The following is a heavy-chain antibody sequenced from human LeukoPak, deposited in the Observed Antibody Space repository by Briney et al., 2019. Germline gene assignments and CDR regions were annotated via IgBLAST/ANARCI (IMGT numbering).Heavy chain of an antibody. CDR3: ARGYFDYYDSSGYPFDY. Sequence: GGSLRLSCAASGFTFSSYSMNWVRQAPGKGLEWVSYISSSSSTIYYADSVKGRFTISRDNAKNSLYLQMNSLRAEDTAVYYCARGYFDYYDSSGYPFDYWGQGTLVTVSS. D-gene: IGHD3-22*01. CDR2: ISSSSSTI. CDR1: GFTFSSYS. J-gene: IGHJ4*02. V-gene: IGHV3-48*04.